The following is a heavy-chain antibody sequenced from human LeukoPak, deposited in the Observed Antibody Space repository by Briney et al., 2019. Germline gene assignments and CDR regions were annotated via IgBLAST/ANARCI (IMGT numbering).Heavy chain of an antibody. V-gene: IGHV4-39*07. CDR2: IYYSGST. CDR1: GGSISSSSYY. CDR3: ARVYSLGGTGAFDY. Sequence: SETLSLTCTVSGGSISSSSYYWGWIRQPPGKGLEWIGSIYYSGSTHYNPSLKSRVTMSVDTSKNQFSLKLSSVTAADTAVYYCARVYSLGGTGAFDYWGQGTLVTVSS. J-gene: IGHJ4*02. D-gene: IGHD6-13*01.